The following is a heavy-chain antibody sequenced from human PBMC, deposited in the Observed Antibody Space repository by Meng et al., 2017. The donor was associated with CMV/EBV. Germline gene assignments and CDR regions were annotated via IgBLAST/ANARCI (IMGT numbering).Heavy chain of an antibody. D-gene: IGHD4-23*01. CDR2: INHSGST. V-gene: IGHV4-34*01. CDR3: ARCRARVVPDY. Sequence: GQLQTWGAGLLKPAGTLSPTCAVYGGSFSGYYWSWIRQPPGKGLEWIGEINHSGSTNYNPSLKSRVTISVDTSKNQFSLKLSSVTAADTAVYYCARCRARVVPDYWGQGTLVTVSS. J-gene: IGHJ4*02. CDR1: GGSFSGYY.